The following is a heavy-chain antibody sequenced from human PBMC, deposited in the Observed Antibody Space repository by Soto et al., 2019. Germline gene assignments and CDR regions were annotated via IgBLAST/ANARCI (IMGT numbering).Heavy chain of an antibody. V-gene: IGHV1-69*04. D-gene: IGHD4-17*01. CDR1: GDAFQSYA. CDR3: ERYTTKDYGDETFDY. J-gene: IGHJ4*02. CDR2: SIPSPDRT. Sequence: QVLLLQSGSEVKKPGSSGKVSCKASGDAFQSYAIHWVRPAPGQGLEYMGRSIPSPDRTKYAQKFQGRLTVTGKMYTNSVYMELSRVRSADTAVYYCERYTTKDYGDETFDYCVQGTKVIVSS.